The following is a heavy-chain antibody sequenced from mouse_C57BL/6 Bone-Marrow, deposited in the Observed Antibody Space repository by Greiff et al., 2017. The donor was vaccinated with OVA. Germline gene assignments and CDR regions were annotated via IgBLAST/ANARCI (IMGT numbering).Heavy chain of an antibody. D-gene: IGHD2-1*01. CDR1: GYTFTSYG. V-gene: IGHV1-81*01. Sequence: VKLMESGAELARPGASVKLSCKASGYTFTSYGISWVKQRTGQGLEWIGEIDPRSGNTYYNEKFTGKATLTADKSSSTAYMVLRSLTSEDSAVYFCARSGGNYRHCYFDYWGQGTTLTVSS. CDR3: ARSGGNYRHCYFDY. J-gene: IGHJ2*01. CDR2: IDPRSGNT.